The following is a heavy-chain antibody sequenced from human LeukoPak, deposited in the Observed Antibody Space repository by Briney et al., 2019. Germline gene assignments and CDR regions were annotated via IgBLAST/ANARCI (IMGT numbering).Heavy chain of an antibody. CDR3: ASASSHRIAAGGDY. J-gene: IGHJ4*02. D-gene: IGHD6-13*01. V-gene: IGHV3-74*01. Sequence: GGSLRLSCAASGFTFSNYWMHWVRQAPGKGLVWVSRINSDGSSRNYADSVKGRFTVSRDNAKNTLYLQMNSLRAEDTAVYYCASASSHRIAAGGDYWGQGTLVTVSS. CDR1: GFTFSNYW. CDR2: INSDGSSR.